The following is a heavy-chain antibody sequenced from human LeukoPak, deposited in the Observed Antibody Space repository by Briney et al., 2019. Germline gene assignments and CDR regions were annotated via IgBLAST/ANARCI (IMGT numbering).Heavy chain of an antibody. V-gene: IGHV4-59*01. Sequence: PSGTLSLTCTVSGGSISSYYWSWIRQPPGKGLEWIGYIYYSGSTNYNPSLKSRVTISVDTSKNQFSLKLSSVTAADTAVYYCARGGYYYGSGSFDYWGQGTLVTVSS. CDR1: GGSISSYY. D-gene: IGHD3-10*01. CDR3: ARGGYYYGSGSFDY. CDR2: IYYSGST. J-gene: IGHJ4*02.